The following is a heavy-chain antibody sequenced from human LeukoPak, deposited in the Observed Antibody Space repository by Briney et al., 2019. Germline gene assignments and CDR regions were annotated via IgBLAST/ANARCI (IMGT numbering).Heavy chain of an antibody. CDR2: INHSGST. CDR3: ARGLRVRVQYPTRYYYYMDV. V-gene: IGHV4-34*01. J-gene: IGHJ6*03. Sequence: SETLSLTCAVYGGSFSGYYWSWIRQPPGKGLEWIGEINHSGSTNYNPSLKSRVTISVDTSKNQFSLKLSSVTAADTAVYYCARGLRVRVQYPTRYYYYMDVWGKGTTVTVSS. CDR1: GGSFSGYY. D-gene: IGHD4-11*01.